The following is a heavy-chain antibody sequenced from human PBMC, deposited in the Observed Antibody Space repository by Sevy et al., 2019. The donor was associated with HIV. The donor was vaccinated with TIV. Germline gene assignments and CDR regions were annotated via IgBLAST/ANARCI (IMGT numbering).Heavy chain of an antibody. CDR3: ARRGRWTYFDLWSGSLDY. CDR2: ISTQNGNT. Sequence: ASVKVSCKGSGYTFSSYDIIWVRQAPGQGLEWMGWISTQNGNTNYRQNFQGRVTMTTDTSTSTVYMELRSLRSDDTAVYYCARRGRWTYFDLWSGSLDYWGQGTLVTVSS. D-gene: IGHD3-3*01. J-gene: IGHJ4*02. CDR1: GYTFSSYD. V-gene: IGHV1-18*01.